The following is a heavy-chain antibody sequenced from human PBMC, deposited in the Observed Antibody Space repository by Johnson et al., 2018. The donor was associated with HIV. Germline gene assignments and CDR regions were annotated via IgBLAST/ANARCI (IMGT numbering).Heavy chain of an antibody. V-gene: IGHV3-73*01. Sequence: VQLVESGGGVVQPGGSLKLSCAASGFTFSGSAMHWVRQASGKGLEWVGRIRTKAHSYAPAYAASVKGRFTISRDDSKNTAYLQMNSLKTEDTAVYYCARVRGVVGATHAFDIWGQGTMVTVSS. CDR1: GFTFSGSA. CDR3: ARVRGVVGATHAFDI. D-gene: IGHD1-26*01. CDR2: IRTKAHSYAP. J-gene: IGHJ3*02.